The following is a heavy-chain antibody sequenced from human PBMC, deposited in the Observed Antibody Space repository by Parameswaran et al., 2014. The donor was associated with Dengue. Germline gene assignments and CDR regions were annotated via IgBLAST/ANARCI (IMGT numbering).Heavy chain of an antibody. CDR3: ARGAAYYDYVWGSYRPTKTFDY. Sequence: ESLKISCAVYGGSFSGYYWSWIRQPPGKGLEWIGEINHSGSTNYNPSLKSRVTISVDTSKNQFSLKLSSVTAADTAVYYCARGAAYYDYVWGSYRPTKTFDYWGQGTLVTVSS. D-gene: IGHD3-16*02. CDR1: GGSFSGYY. V-gene: IGHV4-34*01. J-gene: IGHJ4*02. CDR2: INHSGST.